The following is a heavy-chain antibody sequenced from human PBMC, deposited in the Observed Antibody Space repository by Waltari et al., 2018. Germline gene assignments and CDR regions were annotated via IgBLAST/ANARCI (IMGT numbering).Heavy chain of an antibody. CDR2: IYYSGST. V-gene: IGHV4-59*01. D-gene: IGHD6-13*01. CDR1: GGSISSYY. J-gene: IGHJ5*02. Sequence: QVQLQESGPGLVKPSETLSLTCTVTGGSISSYYWSWIRQTPGKGLEWIGYIYYSGSTNYNPSLKSRVTISVDTSKNQFSLKLSSVTAADTAVYYCASHALIAAAGTGYWFDPWGQGTLVTVSS. CDR3: ASHALIAAAGTGYWFDP.